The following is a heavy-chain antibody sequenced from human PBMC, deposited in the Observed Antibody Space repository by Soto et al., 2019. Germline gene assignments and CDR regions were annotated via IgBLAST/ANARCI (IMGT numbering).Heavy chain of an antibody. J-gene: IGHJ6*02. V-gene: IGHV3-53*01. CDR1: VLSVSDNF. CDR3: AKGFYGEHSYYFYALDV. CDR2: IYANKFGANT. Sequence: WWSLRLPCSAPVLSVSDNFMSWFRQAPGKGLQWVSIIYANKFGANTYYEDSVRGRFTNPSNNSKNLLYLQMNSLRAEDTAVYYCAKGFYGEHSYYFYALDVWGQGTPVTVSS. D-gene: IGHD4-17*01.